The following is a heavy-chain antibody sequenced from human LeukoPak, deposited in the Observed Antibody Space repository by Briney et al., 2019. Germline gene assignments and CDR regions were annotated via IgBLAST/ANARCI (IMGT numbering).Heavy chain of an antibody. CDR2: ISSSSSTI. D-gene: IGHD3-10*02. J-gene: IGHJ4*02. Sequence: GGSLRLSCAASGFTFSSYSMNWVRQAPGKGLEWVSYISSSSSTIYYADSVKGRFTISRDNAKNSLYLQMNSLRAEDTALYYCAKDMFGEAGLSDYWGQGTLVTVSS. CDR1: GFTFSSYS. CDR3: AKDMFGEAGLSDY. V-gene: IGHV3-48*01.